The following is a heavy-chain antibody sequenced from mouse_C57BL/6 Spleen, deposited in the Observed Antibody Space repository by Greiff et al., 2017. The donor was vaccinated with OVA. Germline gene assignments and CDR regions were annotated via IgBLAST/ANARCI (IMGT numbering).Heavy chain of an antibody. CDR3: ARELRSYAMDY. J-gene: IGHJ4*01. D-gene: IGHD1-1*01. CDR2: IYPGDGDT. CDR1: GYAFSSSW. Sequence: QVQLQQSGPELVKPGASVKISCKASGYAFSSSWMNWVKQRPGKGLEWIGRIYPGDGDTNYNGKFKGKATLTVDKSSSTAYMQLSSLTSEDSAVYYCARELRSYAMDYWGQGTSVTVSS. V-gene: IGHV1-82*01.